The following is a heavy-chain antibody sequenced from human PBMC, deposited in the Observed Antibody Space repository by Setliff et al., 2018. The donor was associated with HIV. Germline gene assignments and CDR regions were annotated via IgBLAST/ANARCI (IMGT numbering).Heavy chain of an antibody. CDR1: GDSLNSSTYY. D-gene: IGHD3-10*01. Sequence: SETLSLTCTVSGDSLNSSTYYWTWIRQRPGKGLEGIGYNYHGGRTNFNPSLKSRLTISLDTSKNQFSLRLNSVTAADTAVYYCARGRGFGAYYFIDVWGEGTTVTVS. J-gene: IGHJ6*03. V-gene: IGHV4-31*02. CDR3: ARGRGFGAYYFIDV. CDR2: NYHGGRT.